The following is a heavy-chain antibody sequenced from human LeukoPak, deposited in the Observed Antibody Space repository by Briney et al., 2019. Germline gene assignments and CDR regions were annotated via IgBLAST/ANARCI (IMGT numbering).Heavy chain of an antibody. D-gene: IGHD3-10*01. Sequence: QPGGSLRLSCAVSGFTFSSYAMHWVRQAPGKGLEWVAVISYDGSNKYYADSVKGRFTISRDNSKNTLYLQMNSLRAEDTAVYYCAKGNRPYGSGSYHSTYFDYWGQGTLVTVSS. J-gene: IGHJ4*02. CDR3: AKGNRPYGSGSYHSTYFDY. V-gene: IGHV3-30*04. CDR1: GFTFSSYA. CDR2: ISYDGSNK.